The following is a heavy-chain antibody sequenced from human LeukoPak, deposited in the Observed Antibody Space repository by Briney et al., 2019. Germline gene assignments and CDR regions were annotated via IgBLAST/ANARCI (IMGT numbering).Heavy chain of an antibody. CDR3: AKDSVYYDFWSGYLVPYFDY. CDR2: ISGSGGST. J-gene: IGHJ4*02. D-gene: IGHD3-3*01. Sequence: GGSLRLSCAASGFTFSSYAMSWARQAPGKGLEWVSAISGSGGSTYYADSVKGRFTISRDNSKNTLYLQMNSLRAEDTAVYYCAKDSVYYDFWSGYLVPYFDYWGQGTLVTVSS. CDR1: GFTFSSYA. V-gene: IGHV3-23*01.